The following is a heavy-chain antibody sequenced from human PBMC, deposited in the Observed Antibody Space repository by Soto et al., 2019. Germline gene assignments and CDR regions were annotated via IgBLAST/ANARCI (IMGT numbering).Heavy chain of an antibody. CDR3: ARGRGDGYNQHWYFDL. Sequence: QVHLQQWGAGLLQPSETLSLTCAVYGGYFSGYYWSWIRQPPGKGLDWIGEINHSGSTNYNPSLKSRVSISVGTSNNQFSLQLSSVTAADTAVYYCARGRGDGYNQHWYFDLWGRGTLVTVS. CDR2: INHSGST. J-gene: IGHJ2*01. D-gene: IGHD3-10*01. CDR1: GGYFSGYY. V-gene: IGHV4-34*01.